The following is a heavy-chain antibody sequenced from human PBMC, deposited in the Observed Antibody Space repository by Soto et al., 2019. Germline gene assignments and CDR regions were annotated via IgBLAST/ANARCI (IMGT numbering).Heavy chain of an antibody. CDR3: ARESPRDGYSFDY. CDR1: GGTLSSYA. CDR2: IIPIFGTA. V-gene: IGHV1-69*13. Sequence: SVKVSCNASGGTLSSYAIGWVRHAPGQGLEWMGGIIPIFGTANYAKKFQGRVTITADESTSTAYMELSSLRSEETAVYYCARESPRDGYSFDYWGQGTLVTVSS. J-gene: IGHJ4*02. D-gene: IGHD5-12*01.